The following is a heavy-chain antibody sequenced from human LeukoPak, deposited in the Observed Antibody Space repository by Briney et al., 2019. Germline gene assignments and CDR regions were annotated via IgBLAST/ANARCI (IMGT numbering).Heavy chain of an antibody. CDR3: AKDEGGATPFDY. CDR2: ISYAGSNK. J-gene: IGHJ4*02. Sequence: GGSLRLSCAASGVTFSSYGMHGGREAPGEGLEWVAVISYAGSNKYYADSVKGRYTISRDNSKNTLYLQMNSLRAEDTAVYYCAKDEGGATPFDYWGPGTLVTVSS. D-gene: IGHD1-26*01. V-gene: IGHV3-30*18. CDR1: GVTFSSYG.